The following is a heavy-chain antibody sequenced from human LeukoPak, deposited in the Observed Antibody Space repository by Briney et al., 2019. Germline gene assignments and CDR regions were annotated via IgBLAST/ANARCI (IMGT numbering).Heavy chain of an antibody. D-gene: IGHD6-13*01. J-gene: IGHJ4*02. Sequence: ASVKVSCKASGYTFTSYGISWVRQAPGQGLEWMGWISAYNGNTNYAQKLQGRVTMTTDTPTSTAYMELRSLRSDDTAVYYCARDAPSLSSSWYVDDYWGQGTLVTVSS. CDR3: ARDAPSLSSSWYVDDY. CDR2: ISAYNGNT. CDR1: GYTFTSYG. V-gene: IGHV1-18*01.